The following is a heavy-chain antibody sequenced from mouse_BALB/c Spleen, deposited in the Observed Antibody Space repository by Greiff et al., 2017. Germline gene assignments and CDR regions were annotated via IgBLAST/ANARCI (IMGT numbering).Heavy chain of an antibody. Sequence: DVMLVESGGGLVQPGGSLRLSCATSGFTFTDYYMSWVRQPPGKALEWLGFIRNKANGYTTEYSASVKGRFTISRDNSQSILYLQMNTLRAEDSATYYCARDENDGYPFAYWGQGTLVTVSA. CDR3: ARDENDGYPFAY. D-gene: IGHD2-3*01. J-gene: IGHJ3*01. V-gene: IGHV7-3*02. CDR1: GFTFTDYY. CDR2: IRNKANGYTT.